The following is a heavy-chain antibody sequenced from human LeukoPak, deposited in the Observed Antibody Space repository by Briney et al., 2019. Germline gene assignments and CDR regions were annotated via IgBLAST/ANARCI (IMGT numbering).Heavy chain of an antibody. J-gene: IGHJ4*02. D-gene: IGHD2-15*01. CDR1: GGSFSGYY. V-gene: IGHV4-34*01. CDR2: INHSGST. Sequence: SETLSLTCAVYGGSFSGYYWSWIRQPPGKGLEWIGGINHSGSTNYNPSLKSRVTISVDTSKNQFSLKLSSVTAADTAVYYCARGRYCSGGSCYPPDYWGRGTLVTVSS. CDR3: ARGRYCSGGSCYPPDY.